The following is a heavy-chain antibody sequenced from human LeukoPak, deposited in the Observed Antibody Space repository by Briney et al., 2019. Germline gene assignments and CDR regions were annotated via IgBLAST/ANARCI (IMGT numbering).Heavy chain of an antibody. Sequence: GGSLRLSCAASGFTFSNYNMNWVRQAPGKGLEWVSYISSSSSTIYYADSVKGRFTISRDNSKNTLYLQMNSLRAEDTAVYYCAKRRPLYEVDYWGQGTLVTVSS. J-gene: IGHJ4*02. CDR1: GFTFSNYN. CDR3: AKRRPLYEVDY. D-gene: IGHD2-15*01. CDR2: ISSSSSTI. V-gene: IGHV3-48*01.